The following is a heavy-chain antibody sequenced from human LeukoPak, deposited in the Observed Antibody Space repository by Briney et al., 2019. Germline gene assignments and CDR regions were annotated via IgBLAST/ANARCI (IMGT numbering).Heavy chain of an antibody. CDR3: ARHATIYGGKLEY. J-gene: IGHJ4*02. D-gene: IGHD3-9*01. V-gene: IGHV5-51*01. Sequence: GESLEISCKVSGYIFTNYWIGWGRQAPGKGLERRGIIYPGDSDTRYSPSFQGQVTISADKSISTVYLHWSSLKASDTAMYYCARHATIYGGKLEYWGQGTLVTVSS. CDR2: IYPGDSDT. CDR1: GYIFTNYW.